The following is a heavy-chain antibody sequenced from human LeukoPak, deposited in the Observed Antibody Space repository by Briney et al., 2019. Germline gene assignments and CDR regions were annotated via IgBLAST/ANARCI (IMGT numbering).Heavy chain of an antibody. D-gene: IGHD3-9*01. V-gene: IGHV4-59*01. J-gene: IGHJ3*02. CDR3: ASYFFDQSKALDI. Sequence: PSETLSLPCTVSGRAIRIYYWTWIRQPPGKGLEWMGYIYYTGNTNCSPSLKSRVTISIDTAKNQFSLKLRSETAADTAVYYCASYFFDQSKALDIWGQGTMVTVSA. CDR1: GRAIRIYY. CDR2: IYYTGNT.